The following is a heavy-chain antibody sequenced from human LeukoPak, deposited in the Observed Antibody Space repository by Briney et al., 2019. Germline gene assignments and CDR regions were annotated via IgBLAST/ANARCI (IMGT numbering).Heavy chain of an antibody. D-gene: IGHD4-11*01. J-gene: IGHJ5*02. V-gene: IGHV1-2*02. CDR3: ARVLHDYSNYARWFDP. CDR1: GGTFSSYA. Sequence: ASVKVSCKASGGTFSSYAISWVRQAPGQGLEWMGWINPNSGGTNYAQKFQGRVTMTRDTSISTAYMELSRLRSDDTAVYYCARVLHDYSNYARWFDPWGQGTLVTVSS. CDR2: INPNSGGT.